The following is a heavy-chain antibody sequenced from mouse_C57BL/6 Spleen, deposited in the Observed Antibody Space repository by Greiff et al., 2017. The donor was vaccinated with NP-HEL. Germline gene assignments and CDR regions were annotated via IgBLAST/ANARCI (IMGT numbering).Heavy chain of an antibody. CDR1: GYTFTSYW. CDR3: AREGLLRDRGYFDV. Sequence: QVHVKQPGAELVKPGASVKLSCKASGYTFTSYWMHWVKQRPGRGLEWIGRIDPNSGGTKYNEKFKSKATLTVDKPSSTAYMQLSSLTSEDSAVYYCAREGLLRDRGYFDVWGTGTTVTVSS. CDR2: IDPNSGGT. J-gene: IGHJ1*03. D-gene: IGHD1-1*01. V-gene: IGHV1-72*01.